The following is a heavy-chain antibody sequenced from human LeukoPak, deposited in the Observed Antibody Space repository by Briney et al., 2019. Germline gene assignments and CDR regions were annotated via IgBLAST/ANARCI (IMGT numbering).Heavy chain of an antibody. CDR1: GGSFSGYY. D-gene: IGHD3-22*01. Sequence: PSETLSLTCAVYGGSFSGYYWSWIRQPPGKGLEWIGEINHSGSTNYNPSLKSRVTISVDTSKNQFSLKLSSVTAADTAVYYCARETYYYDSSGYYNDAFDIWGQGTMVTVSS. J-gene: IGHJ3*02. V-gene: IGHV4-34*01. CDR2: INHSGST. CDR3: ARETYYYDSSGYYNDAFDI.